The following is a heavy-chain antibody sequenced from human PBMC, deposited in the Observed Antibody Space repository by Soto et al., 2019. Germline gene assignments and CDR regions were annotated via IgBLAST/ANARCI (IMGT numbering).Heavy chain of an antibody. D-gene: IGHD1-1*01. CDR2: ISYGGST. V-gene: IGHV4-59*01. Sequence: PSETLSLTCTVSGGSISSYYWSWIRQPPGRGLEWIGYISYGGSTNYNPSLKSRVTISVDTSKNQFSLKLSSVTAADTAVYYCARDRNWKSYYGMDVWGQGTTVTVSS. CDR1: GGSISSYY. CDR3: ARDRNWKSYYGMDV. J-gene: IGHJ6*02.